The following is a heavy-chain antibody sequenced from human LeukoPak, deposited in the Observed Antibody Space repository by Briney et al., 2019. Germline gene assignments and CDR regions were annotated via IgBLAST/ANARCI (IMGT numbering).Heavy chain of an antibody. V-gene: IGHV3-30*03. D-gene: IGHD3-10*01. CDR2: ISYDGSSK. CDR1: GFTFSSYG. Sequence: PGWSLRLSCAASGFTFSSYGMHWVRQAPGKGLEWVALISYDGSSKYYADSVKGRFTISRDNSKNTLYLQMNSLRPDDTAVYYCATDSAGRVTMVRGPLDYWGQGTLVTVSS. CDR3: ATDSAGRVTMVRGPLDY. J-gene: IGHJ4*02.